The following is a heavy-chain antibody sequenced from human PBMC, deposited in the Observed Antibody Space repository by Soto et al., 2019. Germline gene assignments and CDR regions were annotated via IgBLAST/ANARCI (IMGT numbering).Heavy chain of an antibody. V-gene: IGHV3-15*01. CDR1: GFTFSNAW. Sequence: GGSLRLSCAASGFTFSNAWMSWVRQAPGKGLEWVGRIKSKTDGGTTDYAAPVKSRVTISRDDSKNTLYLQMNRLKTEDTAVYYCTTLQGFYKLPTDLVDYWGQGTLVTVSS. D-gene: IGHD3-10*01. J-gene: IGHJ4*02. CDR3: TTLQGFYKLPTDLVDY. CDR2: IKSKTDGGTT.